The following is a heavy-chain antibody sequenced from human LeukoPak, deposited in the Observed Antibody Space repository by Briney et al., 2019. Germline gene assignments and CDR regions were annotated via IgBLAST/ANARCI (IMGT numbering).Heavy chain of an antibody. Sequence: GGSLRLSCAASGFTFSSYGMHWVRQAPGKGLEWVAFIRYDGSNKYYADSVKGRFTISRDNSKNTLYLQMNSLRAEDTAVYYCARLDYSNYGAYYYYYMDVWGKGTTVTVSS. V-gene: IGHV3-30*02. J-gene: IGHJ6*03. D-gene: IGHD4-11*01. CDR3: ARLDYSNYGAYYYYYMDV. CDR1: GFTFSSYG. CDR2: IRYDGSNK.